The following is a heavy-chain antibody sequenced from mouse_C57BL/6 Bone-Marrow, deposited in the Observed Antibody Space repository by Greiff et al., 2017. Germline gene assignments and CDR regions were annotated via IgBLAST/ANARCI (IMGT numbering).Heavy chain of an antibody. CDR3: ARSGHSDY. Sequence: VQGVESGAELVRPGTSVKVSCKASGYAFTNYLIEWVKQRPGQGLEWIGVINPGSGGTNYNEKFKGKATFTADTSSSTAYMQHSSLTSEDSAVYFCARSGHSDYWGQGTTLTVSS. CDR2: INPGSGGT. J-gene: IGHJ2*01. V-gene: IGHV1-54*01. CDR1: GYAFTNYL. D-gene: IGHD3-1*01.